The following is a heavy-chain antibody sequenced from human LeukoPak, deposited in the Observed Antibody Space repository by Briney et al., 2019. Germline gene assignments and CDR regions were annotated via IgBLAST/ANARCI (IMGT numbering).Heavy chain of an antibody. J-gene: IGHJ6*02. Sequence: SETLSLTCTVSGGSISSYYWGWIRQPPGKGLEWIGYMYYSGSTNYNPSLKSRVTISVDTSENQFSLKLSSVTAADTAVYYCARGTDHYYRMDVWGQGTTVTVSS. CDR3: ARGTDHYYRMDV. D-gene: IGHD1-14*01. CDR2: MYYSGST. V-gene: IGHV4-59*01. CDR1: GGSISSYY.